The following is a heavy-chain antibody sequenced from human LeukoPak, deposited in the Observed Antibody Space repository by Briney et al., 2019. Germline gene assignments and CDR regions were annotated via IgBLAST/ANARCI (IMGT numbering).Heavy chain of an antibody. CDR1: GVSFSTTW. Sequence: GGSLRLSCAASGVSFSTTWMHWVRQAPGKGLMWVSHVSSDGSRTYADSVKGRFTVSRDNNKDMVYLQMSSLRAEDTVVYYCATDGAYGLTHWGQGTLVTVSS. CDR2: VSSDGSR. V-gene: IGHV3-74*01. CDR3: ATDGAYGLTH. D-gene: IGHD3-16*01. J-gene: IGHJ4*02.